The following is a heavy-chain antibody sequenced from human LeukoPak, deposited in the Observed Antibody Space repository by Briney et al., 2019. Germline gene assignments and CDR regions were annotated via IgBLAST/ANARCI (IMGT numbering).Heavy chain of an antibody. CDR1: GFTFDDYA. D-gene: IGHD3-22*01. CDR2: ITWNSDNT. Sequence: GRSLRLSCATSGFTFDDYAMHWVRQAPGKGLEWVSGITWNSDNTGYADSVKGRFTISRDNAKNSLYLQMNSLRAEDTALYYCAKTTRTYYFDTNGYYFDNWGQGTLVTVST. J-gene: IGHJ4*02. CDR3: AKTTRTYYFDTNGYYFDN. V-gene: IGHV3-9*01.